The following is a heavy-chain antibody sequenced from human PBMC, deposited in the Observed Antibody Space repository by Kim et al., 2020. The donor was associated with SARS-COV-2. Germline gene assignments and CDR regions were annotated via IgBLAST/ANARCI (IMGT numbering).Heavy chain of an antibody. J-gene: IGHJ3*02. CDR2: K. V-gene: IGHV3-30*07. CDR3: ARGSTANAFDI. D-gene: IGHD5-18*01. Sequence: KYYADYVKGRFTNSRDNSKNTLYLQMNSLRAEDTAVYYCARGSTANAFDIWGQGTMVTVSS.